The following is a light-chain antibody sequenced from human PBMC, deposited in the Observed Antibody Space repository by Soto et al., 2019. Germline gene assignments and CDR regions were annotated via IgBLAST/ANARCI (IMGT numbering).Light chain of an antibody. J-gene: IGKJ1*01. CDR1: QDISSY. Sequence: SQLTQSPSSLSASVGDRVTITCRASQDISSYLAWYQQEPGKAPKLLIYAASTLQSGVPSRFSGSGSGTEFTLTISSLQPDDFATYYCQHYNSYSEAFGQGTKVDIK. CDR3: QHYNSYSEA. V-gene: IGKV1-9*01. CDR2: AAS.